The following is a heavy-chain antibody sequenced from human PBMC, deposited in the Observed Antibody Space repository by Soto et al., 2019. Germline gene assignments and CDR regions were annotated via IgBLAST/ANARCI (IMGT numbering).Heavy chain of an antibody. Sequence: GASVKVSCKASGYTFTSYAMHWVHQAPGQRLEWMGWINAGNGNTKYSQKFQGRVTITRDTSASTAYMELSSLRSEDTAVYYCARGGYCSGGSCYSGGRDYYGMDVWGQGTTVTVSS. D-gene: IGHD2-15*01. CDR3: ARGGYCSGGSCYSGGRDYYGMDV. V-gene: IGHV1-3*01. J-gene: IGHJ6*02. CDR2: INAGNGNT. CDR1: GYTFTSYA.